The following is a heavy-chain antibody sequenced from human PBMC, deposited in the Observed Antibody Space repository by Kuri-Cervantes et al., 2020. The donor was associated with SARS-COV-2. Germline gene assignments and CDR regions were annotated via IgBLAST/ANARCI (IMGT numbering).Heavy chain of an antibody. V-gene: IGHV3-21*01. D-gene: IGHD6-13*01. CDR2: ISSTSSYI. CDR1: GFTFSSYS. J-gene: IGHJ6*03. Sequence: GESLKISCAASGFTFSSYSMNWVRQAPGKGLEWVSSISSTSSYIYYADSVKGRFTISRDNAKNSLYLQMNSLRAEDTAVYYCASDRSSPYKYYYYYYMDVWGKGTTVTVSS. CDR3: ASDRSSPYKYYYYYYMDV.